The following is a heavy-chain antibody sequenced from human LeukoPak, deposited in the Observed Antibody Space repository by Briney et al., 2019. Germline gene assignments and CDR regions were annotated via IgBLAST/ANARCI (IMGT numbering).Heavy chain of an antibody. CDR3: AKDMDTAMVLTFDY. CDR1: GFTFSSYA. Sequence: GGSLRLPCAASGFTFSSYAMSWVRQAPGKGLEWVSAISGSGGSTYYADSVKGRFTISRDNSKNTLYLQMNSLRAEDTVVYYCAKDMDTAMVLTFDYWGQGTLVTVSS. D-gene: IGHD5-18*01. J-gene: IGHJ4*02. V-gene: IGHV3-23*01. CDR2: ISGSGGST.